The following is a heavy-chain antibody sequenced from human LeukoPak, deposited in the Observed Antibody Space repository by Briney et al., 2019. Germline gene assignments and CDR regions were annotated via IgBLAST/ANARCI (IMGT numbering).Heavy chain of an antibody. CDR1: GFTFSSSA. CDR3: AKDFKYYDFWSGQDY. CDR2: ISNNGGYT. V-gene: IGHV3-23*01. Sequence: GGSLRLSCAASGFTFSSSAMSWVRQAPGKGLEWVSAISNNGGYTYYADSVQGRFTISRDNSKSTLCLQMNSLRAEDTAVYYCAKDFKYYDFWSGQDYWGQGTLVTVSS. D-gene: IGHD3-3*01. J-gene: IGHJ4*02.